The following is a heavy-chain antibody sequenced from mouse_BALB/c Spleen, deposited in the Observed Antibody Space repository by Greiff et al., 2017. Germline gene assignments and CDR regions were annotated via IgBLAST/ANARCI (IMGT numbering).Heavy chain of an antibody. CDR2: ISTYYGDA. V-gene: IGHV1S137*01. D-gene: IGHD1-1*02. Sequence: VQLQQSGAELVRPGVSVKISCKGSGYTFTDYAMHWVKQSHAKSLEWIGVISTYYGDARYNQKFKGKATMTVDKSSSTAYMELARLTSEDSAIYYCARVSYGGNYAWFAYWGQGTLVTVSA. J-gene: IGHJ3*01. CDR3: ARVSYGGNYAWFAY. CDR1: GYTFTDYA.